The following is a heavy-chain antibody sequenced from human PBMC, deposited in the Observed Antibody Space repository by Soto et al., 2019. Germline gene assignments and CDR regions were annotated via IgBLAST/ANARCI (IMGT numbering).Heavy chain of an antibody. CDR3: TKDHQEDTSALGAFVDF. D-gene: IGHD3-16*01. CDR2: ISDDGNKI. CDR1: GFTFNRYG. Sequence: QVQLMESGGGLVQPGGSLRVSCAVSGFTFNRYGMHWVRQAPGKGLEWVGVISDDGNKIYYGDSVRGRFTISRDNSRNTLYMQMTRLRSEDTAIYFCTKDHQEDTSALGAFVDFGSQGSLVTVAP. V-gene: IGHV3-30*18. J-gene: IGHJ4*02.